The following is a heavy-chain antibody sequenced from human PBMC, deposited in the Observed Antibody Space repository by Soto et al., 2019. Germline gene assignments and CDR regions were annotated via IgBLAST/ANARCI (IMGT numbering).Heavy chain of an antibody. CDR1: GFTFRGDA. Sequence: EVQLLESGGDLVQPGGSLRLACAASGFTFRGDAMSCVRQAPGKGLEWVSSISGSGEMTHYAESVKGRFTISRDNSKNTLHLQMESLRAEDTAVYYCARSEMTYNWNDWGQGTLVTVSS. J-gene: IGHJ4*02. V-gene: IGHV3-23*01. D-gene: IGHD1-20*01. CDR3: ARSEMTYNWND. CDR2: ISGSGEMT.